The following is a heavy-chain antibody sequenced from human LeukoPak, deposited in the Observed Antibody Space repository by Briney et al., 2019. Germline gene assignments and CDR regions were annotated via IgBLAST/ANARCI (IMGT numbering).Heavy chain of an antibody. J-gene: IGHJ4*02. D-gene: IGHD6-19*01. CDR1: GYTFTDYY. V-gene: IGHV1-2*02. CDR3: ARDVGSGCSDY. CDR2: INPHSGGT. Sequence: ASVKVSCKASGYTFTDYYMHWVRQAPGQGLEWMGWINPHSGGTDHAQKFQGRVTMTRDTSISTAYMELSRLRSDDTAVYYCARDVGSGCSDYWGQGTLVTVSS.